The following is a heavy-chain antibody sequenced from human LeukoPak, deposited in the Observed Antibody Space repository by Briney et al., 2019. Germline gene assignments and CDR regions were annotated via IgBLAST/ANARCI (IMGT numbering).Heavy chain of an antibody. J-gene: IGHJ4*02. CDR2: INSDGSST. CDR3: ARVRSRDWLQTHYYFDY. D-gene: IGHD3/OR15-3a*01. CDR1: GFTFSSYW. V-gene: IGHV3-74*01. Sequence: GGSLRLSCAASGFTFSSYWMHWVRQAPGKGLVWVSRINSDGSSTSYADSVKGRFTISRDNAKNSLYLQMNSLRAEDTAVYYCARVRSRDWLQTHYYFDYWGQGTLVTVSS.